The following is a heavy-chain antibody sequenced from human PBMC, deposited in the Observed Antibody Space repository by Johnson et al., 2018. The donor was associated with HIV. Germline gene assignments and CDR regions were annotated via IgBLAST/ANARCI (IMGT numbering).Heavy chain of an antibody. D-gene: IGHD2-2*02. Sequence: MLLVESGGGLVQPGGSLRLSCAASGFTFSNYATSWVRQAPGKGLQWVSVIYSGGSTYYADSVKGRFTISRDNSKNTLYLQMNSLRAEDTAVDYCARDIPPDDAFDIWGQGTMVTVSS. CDR3: ARDIPPDDAFDI. CDR1: GFTFSNYA. J-gene: IGHJ3*02. CDR2: IYSGGST. V-gene: IGHV3-66*01.